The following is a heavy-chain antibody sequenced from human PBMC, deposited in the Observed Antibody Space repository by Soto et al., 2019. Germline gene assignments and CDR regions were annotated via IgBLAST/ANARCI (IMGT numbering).Heavy chain of an antibody. V-gene: IGHV1-2*02. CDR2: INSNNGGT. D-gene: IGHD3-3*01. CDR3: ARDSVLRFVEWLFNY. Sequence: ASVKVSCKASGYTFSGYYIHWVRQAPGQGFEWMGWINSNNGGTNYAQKFQGRVTMARDTSINTAYMELSRLRSDDTAFYYCARDSVLRFVEWLFNYWGQGTLVTVSS. J-gene: IGHJ4*02. CDR1: GYTFSGYY.